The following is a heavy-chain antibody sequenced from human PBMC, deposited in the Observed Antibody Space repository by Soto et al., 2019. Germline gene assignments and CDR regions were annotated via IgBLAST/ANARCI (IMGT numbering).Heavy chain of an antibody. V-gene: IGHV3-48*01. CDR2: ISSSSSTI. Sequence: GGSLRLSCAASGFTFSSYSMNWVRQAPGKGLEWVSYISSSSSTIYYADTVKGRITISRDNAKNTLYLQMNSLRAEVTVVYYCARDGRLYTYYGMDVWGQGTTVTVSS. D-gene: IGHD2-2*02. CDR1: GFTFSSYS. CDR3: ARDGRLYTYYGMDV. J-gene: IGHJ6*02.